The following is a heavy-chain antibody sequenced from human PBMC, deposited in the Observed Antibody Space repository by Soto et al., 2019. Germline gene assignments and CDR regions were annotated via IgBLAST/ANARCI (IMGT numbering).Heavy chain of an antibody. V-gene: IGHV4-39*01. D-gene: IGHD2-21*02. J-gene: IGHJ4*02. CDR2: IYYSGST. CDR3: VRHTCPDCYSIGY. Sequence: PSETLSLTCTVSGGSISSSSYYWDWIRQPPGKGLEWIGSIYYSGSTYYNPSLKSRVTISVDTSKKQFSLKLSSVTAADTAVYYCVRHTCPDCYSIGYWGLGTLVTVSS. CDR1: GGSISSSSYY.